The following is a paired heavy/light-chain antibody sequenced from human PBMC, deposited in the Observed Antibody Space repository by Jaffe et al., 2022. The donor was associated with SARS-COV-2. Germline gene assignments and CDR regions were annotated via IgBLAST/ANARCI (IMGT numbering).Heavy chain of an antibody. J-gene: IGHJ6*02. Sequence: EVQLVESGGGLVQPGGSLRLSCAASGFTVSSNYMTWVRQAPGKGLEWVSLIYRGGSPDYADSVKGRFTISTDNSKNTVYLQMNSLRAEDTAVYYCARDRLYNWNDGIRTKQYYSGLDVWGQGTTVTVSS. V-gene: IGHV3-66*02. D-gene: IGHD1-20*01. CDR2: IYRGGSP. CDR1: GFTVSSNY. CDR3: ARDRLYNWNDGIRTKQYYSGLDV.
Light chain of an antibody. CDR1: SSNIGAGYD. CDR3: QSNDRSLSGSL. Sequence: QSVLTQPPSVSGAPGQTVTISCTGSSSNIGAGYDVHWYQHLPGTAPKLLIYRNSNRPSGVPARFSGSKSGTSASLAISGLQAEDEAIYYCQSNDRSLSGSLFGGGTKLTVL. CDR2: RNS. V-gene: IGLV1-40*01. J-gene: IGLJ2*01.